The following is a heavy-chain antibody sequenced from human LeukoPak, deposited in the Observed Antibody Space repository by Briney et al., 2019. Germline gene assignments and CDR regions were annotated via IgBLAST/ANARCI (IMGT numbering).Heavy chain of an antibody. V-gene: IGHV1-2*02. CDR1: GYTFTGYY. CDR3: ARTGIVGATLYYYGMDV. Sequence: GASVKVSCKASGYTFTGYYMHWVRQAPGQGLEWMGWINPNSGGTNYAQRFQGRVTMTRDTSISTAYMELSRLRSDDTAVYYCARTGIVGATLYYYGMDVWGQGTTVTVSS. J-gene: IGHJ6*02. D-gene: IGHD1-26*01. CDR2: INPNSGGT.